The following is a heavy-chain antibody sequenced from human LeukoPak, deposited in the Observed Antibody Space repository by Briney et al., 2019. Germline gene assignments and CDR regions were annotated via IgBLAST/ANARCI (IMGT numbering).Heavy chain of an antibody. Sequence: GGSLRLSCAASGFTFSSYSMNWVRQAPGKGLEWVSSISSSSSYIYYADSVKGRFTISRDNAKNSLYLQMNSLRAEDTAVYYCARQDIAAAVTFDYWGQGTLVTVSS. CDR3: ARQDIAAAVTFDY. J-gene: IGHJ4*02. V-gene: IGHV3-21*01. D-gene: IGHD6-13*01. CDR1: GFTFSSYS. CDR2: ISSSSSYI.